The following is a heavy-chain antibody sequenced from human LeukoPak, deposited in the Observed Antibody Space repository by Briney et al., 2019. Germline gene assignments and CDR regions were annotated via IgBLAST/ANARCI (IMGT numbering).Heavy chain of an antibody. Sequence: SGTLSLTCTVSGASISTNNWCNWVRQAPGKVLEWLGEINHSGSTNYNPSLKSRVTISVDTSKNQFSLKLSSVTAADTAVYYCARNEHYDSRSGYLGYFDYWGQGTLVTVSS. V-gene: IGHV4-4*02. CDR3: ARNEHYDSRSGYLGYFDY. D-gene: IGHD3-3*01. J-gene: IGHJ4*02. CDR2: INHSGST. CDR1: GASISTNNW.